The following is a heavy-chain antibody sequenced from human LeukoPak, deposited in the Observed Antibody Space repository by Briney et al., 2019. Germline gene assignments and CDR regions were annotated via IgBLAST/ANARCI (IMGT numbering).Heavy chain of an antibody. CDR1: GYTFTSYG. Sequence: ASVKVSCKASGYTFTSYGISWVRQAPGQGLEWMGWISAYNGNTNYAQKLQGRVTMTTDTSTSTAYMELRSLRSDDTAVYYCARVYYVWGSYRPSYYYYMDVWGKGTTVTISS. J-gene: IGHJ6*03. V-gene: IGHV1-18*01. CDR3: ARVYYVWGSYRPSYYYYMDV. D-gene: IGHD3-16*02. CDR2: ISAYNGNT.